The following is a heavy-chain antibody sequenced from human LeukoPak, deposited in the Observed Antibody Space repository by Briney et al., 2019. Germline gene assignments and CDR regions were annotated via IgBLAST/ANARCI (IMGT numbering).Heavy chain of an antibody. J-gene: IGHJ4*02. Sequence: SETLSLTCTVSGGSISSSSYYWGWIRQPPGKGLEWIGYIYYSGSTNYNPSLKSRVTISVDTSKNQFSLKLSSVTAADTAVYYCARALLYYGSGSYYYFDYWGQGTLVTVSS. CDR1: GGSISSSSYY. D-gene: IGHD3-10*01. CDR2: IYYSGST. CDR3: ARALLYYGSGSYYYFDY. V-gene: IGHV4-61*05.